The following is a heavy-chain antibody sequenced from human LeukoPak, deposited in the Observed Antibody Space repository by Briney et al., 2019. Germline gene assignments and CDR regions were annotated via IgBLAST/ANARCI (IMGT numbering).Heavy chain of an antibody. CDR1: GFTFSSYS. CDR3: ARSSGYNYDYDAFDI. D-gene: IGHD5-18*01. Sequence: PGGSLRLSCAASGFTFSSYSMDWVRQAPGKGLEWISYISSSSSLIYYADSVKDRFTISRDNAKTSLYLQMNSLRAEDTAVYYCARSSGYNYDYDAFDIWGQGTMVTVSS. V-gene: IGHV3-48*01. CDR2: ISSSSSLI. J-gene: IGHJ3*02.